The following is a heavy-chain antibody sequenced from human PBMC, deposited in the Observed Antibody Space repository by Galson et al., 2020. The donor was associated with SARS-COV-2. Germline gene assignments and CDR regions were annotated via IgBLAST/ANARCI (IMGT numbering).Heavy chain of an antibody. Sequence: GGSLRLSCAASGFTFHKFGMHWVRPAPGKGLEWVAIISSDGSIRHHADSVKGRFTITRDNAKKTLFLQMNSLRHEDTAVYFCAKSGVTTDDWGQGTLVTVSS. CDR3: AKSGVTTDD. V-gene: IGHV3-30*18. CDR1: GFTFHKFG. CDR2: ISSDGSIR. J-gene: IGHJ4*02. D-gene: IGHD5-12*01.